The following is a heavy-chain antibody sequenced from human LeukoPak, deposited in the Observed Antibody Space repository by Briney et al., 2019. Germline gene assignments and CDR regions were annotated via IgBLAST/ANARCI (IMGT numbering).Heavy chain of an antibody. J-gene: IGHJ2*01. CDR2: IYPGDSDT. CDR1: GYSFTSYW. D-gene: IGHD6-19*01. V-gene: IGHV5-51*01. Sequence: GESLKISCKGSGYSFTSYWIGWVRQMPGKGLEWMGIIYPGDSDTRYSPSFQGQVTISADKSISTAYLQWSSLKASDTAMYYCARQAVAGQSSYWYFDLWGRGTLVTVSS. CDR3: ARQAVAGQSSYWYFDL.